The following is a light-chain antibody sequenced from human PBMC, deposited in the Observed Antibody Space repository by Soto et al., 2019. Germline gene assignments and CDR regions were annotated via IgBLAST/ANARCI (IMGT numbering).Light chain of an antibody. J-gene: IGKJ1*01. CDR3: QQYGELPPT. Sequence: EIILTQSPGTLSLFPGERATLSCRASQSVDRNYLAWYQRKPGQAPRLLIFGASTRATGVPDKFSGSGSGTDFTLTISRLEPEDFAVLYCQQYGELPPTFGQGAKVEVK. CDR1: QSVDRNY. CDR2: GAS. V-gene: IGKV3-20*01.